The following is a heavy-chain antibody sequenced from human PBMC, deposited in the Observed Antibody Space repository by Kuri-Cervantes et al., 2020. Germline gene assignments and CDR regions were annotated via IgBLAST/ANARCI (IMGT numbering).Heavy chain of an antibody. J-gene: IGHJ6*02. D-gene: IGHD3-3*01. CDR1: GFTFSDAW. Sequence: GGSLRLSCAASGFTFSDAWMSWVRQAPGKGLEWVGRIKSKTDGGTTDYAAPVKGRFTISRDDSKNTLYLQMNSLKTEDTAVYYCSANHYYGFWSGYWSYYYGMDVWGQGTTVTVSS. CDR3: SANHYYGFWSGYWSYYYGMDV. CDR2: IKSKTDGGTT. V-gene: IGHV3-15*01.